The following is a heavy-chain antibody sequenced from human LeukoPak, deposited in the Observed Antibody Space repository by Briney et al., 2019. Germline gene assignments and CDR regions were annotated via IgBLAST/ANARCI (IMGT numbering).Heavy chain of an antibody. CDR2: ISGSGGST. J-gene: IGHJ4*02. V-gene: IGHV3-23*01. CDR3: AKGASYYYDSSGQELDY. Sequence: PGGSLRLSCAASGFTFSSYAMSWVRQAPGKGLEWVSAISGSGGSTYYADSVKGRFTISRDNSKNTLYLQMNSLRAEDTAVYYCAKGASYYYDSSGQELDYWGQGTLVTVSS. CDR1: GFTFSSYA. D-gene: IGHD3-22*01.